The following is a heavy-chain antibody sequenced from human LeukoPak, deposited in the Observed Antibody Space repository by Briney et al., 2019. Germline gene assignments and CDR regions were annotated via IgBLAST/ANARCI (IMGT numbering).Heavy chain of an antibody. V-gene: IGHV3-48*01. CDR2: ISSSSSTI. CDR3: ARDLRGRTYYYGSGTNYGMDV. J-gene: IGHJ6*02. CDR1: GFTFSSYS. D-gene: IGHD3-10*01. Sequence: GGSLRLSCAASGFTFSSYSMNWVRQAPGKGLEWVSYISSSSSTIYYADSVKGRFTISRDNAKNSLYLQMNSLRVEDTAVYYCARDLRGRTYYYGSGTNYGMDVWGQGTTVTVSS.